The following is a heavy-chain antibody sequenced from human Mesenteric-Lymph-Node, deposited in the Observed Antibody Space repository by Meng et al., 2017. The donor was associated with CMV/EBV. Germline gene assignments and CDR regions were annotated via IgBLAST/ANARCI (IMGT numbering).Heavy chain of an antibody. J-gene: IGHJ6*02. CDR1: GDSVSSNSAA. CDR2: TYYRSKWYN. D-gene: IGHD3-10*01. CDR3: ARDRVTIVRGVIYDYFGMDV. V-gene: IGHV6-1*01. Sequence: SETLSLTCAICGDSVSSNSAAWNWIRQSPSRGLEWLGRTYYRSKWYNDFAVSVKSRITINPDTSRNHFSLQLKSVTPEDTAVYYCARDRVTIVRGVIYDYFGMDVWGQGTTVTVSS.